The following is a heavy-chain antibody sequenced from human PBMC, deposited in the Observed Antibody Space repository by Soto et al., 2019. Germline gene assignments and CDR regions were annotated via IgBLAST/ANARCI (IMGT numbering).Heavy chain of an antibody. CDR2: ISWSGDNM. V-gene: IGHV3-9*01. Sequence: QLVESGGGLVQPGRSLRLSCAASGLTFDDYAMHWVRQAPGKGLEWVSGISWSGDNMAYADYVKGRFITSRDNVKNSLYLQMNSLRVEDTALYHCVKVSYSSLTTLGSAFDVWGQGTMVTVS. J-gene: IGHJ3*01. D-gene: IGHD4-4*01. CDR3: VKVSYSSLTTLGSAFDV. CDR1: GLTFDDYA.